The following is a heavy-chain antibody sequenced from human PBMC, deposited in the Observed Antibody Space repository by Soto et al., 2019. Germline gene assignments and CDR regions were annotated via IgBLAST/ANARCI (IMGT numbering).Heavy chain of an antibody. D-gene: IGHD3-10*01. CDR2: IDPSDSYT. CDR3: AGGGVRGVITRTRDYYGMDV. Sequence: GASLKSSCTGSGYRFTTYWITWVRQLPGKGLEWMGRIDPSDSYTNYSPSFQGHVTISADKSISTAYLQWSSLKASDTAMYYCAGGGVRGVITRTRDYYGMDVWGQGTTVTVSS. J-gene: IGHJ6*02. CDR1: GYRFTTYW. V-gene: IGHV5-10-1*01.